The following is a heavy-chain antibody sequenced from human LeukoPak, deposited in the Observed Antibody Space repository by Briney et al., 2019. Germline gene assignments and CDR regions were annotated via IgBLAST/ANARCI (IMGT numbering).Heavy chain of an antibody. CDR1: GFTITTYA. Sequence: GGSLRLSCAASGFTITTYAVNWVRQAPGKGLEWVSGIGGGGTEYYADSVKGRFIISSDNSQNLVHLQMNSLTVEDTAVYYCARAQGALDYWGQGTLVTV. V-gene: IGHV3-23*01. J-gene: IGHJ4*01. CDR3: ARAQGALDY. CDR2: IGGGGTE. D-gene: IGHD1-26*01.